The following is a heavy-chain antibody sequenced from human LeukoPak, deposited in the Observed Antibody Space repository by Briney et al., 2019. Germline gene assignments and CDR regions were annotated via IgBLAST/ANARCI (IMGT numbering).Heavy chain of an antibody. V-gene: IGHV4-4*07. CDR1: GGSIISYY. CDR3: ARDTWYGSTYDAIDI. CDR2: IYTSGST. D-gene: IGHD6-13*01. J-gene: IGHJ3*02. Sequence: SETLSLTCTVSGGSIISYYRRWIRQPAGKGLEWIGRIYTSGSTNYNPSLKSRVTISVDKSKNQFSLKLSSVTAADTAVYYCARDTWYGSTYDAIDIWGQGTMVTVSS.